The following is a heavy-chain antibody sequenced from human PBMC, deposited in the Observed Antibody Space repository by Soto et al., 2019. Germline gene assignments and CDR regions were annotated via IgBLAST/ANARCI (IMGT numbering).Heavy chain of an antibody. CDR3: ARQGCGFGNYVDGETELFDY. Sequence: QVQLVQSGAEVKKPGASVKVSCKASGYTFTGYYIHWVRHAPGQGIEWMGWINPNNGATHYAQKFQDRVTMTMDTSISTAYMELKRLRSESTAVYYCARQGCGFGNYVDGETELFDYWGQGTLVTVSS. CDR2: INPNNGAT. J-gene: IGHJ4*02. V-gene: IGHV1-2*02. CDR1: GYTFTGYY. D-gene: IGHD3-10*01.